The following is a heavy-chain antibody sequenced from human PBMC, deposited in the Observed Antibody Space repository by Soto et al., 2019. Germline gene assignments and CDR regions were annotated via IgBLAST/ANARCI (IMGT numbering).Heavy chain of an antibody. CDR1: GFTFSSYS. D-gene: IGHD6-13*01. J-gene: IGHJ5*02. Sequence: LRLSCAASGFTFSSYSMNWVRQAPGKGLEWVSSISSSSSYIYYADSVKGRFTISRDNAKNSLYLQMNSLRAEDTAVYYCARGGSSWYHWFDPWGQGTLVTVSS. V-gene: IGHV3-21*01. CDR3: ARGGSSWYHWFDP. CDR2: ISSSSSYI.